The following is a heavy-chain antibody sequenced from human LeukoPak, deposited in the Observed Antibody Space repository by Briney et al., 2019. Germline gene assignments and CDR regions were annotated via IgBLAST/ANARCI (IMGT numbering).Heavy chain of an antibody. D-gene: IGHD3-10*01. V-gene: IGHV4-59*11. CDR2: IYYSGST. CDR3: ALGPITMVRGVLGYFDY. CDR1: GGSISSHY. J-gene: IGHJ4*02. Sequence: SETLSLTCTVSGGSISSHYWSWIRQPPGKGLEWIGYIYYSGSTNYNPSLKSRVTISVDTSKNQFSLKLSSVTAADTAVYYCALGPITMVRGVLGYFDYWGQGTLVTVSS.